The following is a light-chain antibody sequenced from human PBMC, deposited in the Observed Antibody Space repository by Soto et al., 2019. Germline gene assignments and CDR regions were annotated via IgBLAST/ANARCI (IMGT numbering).Light chain of an antibody. CDR2: DAS. CDR1: QSVSSY. CDR3: QQYGSSPPDT. Sequence: EIVLTQSPATLSLSPGERATLSCRASQSVSSYLAWYQQKPGQAPRLLIYDASNRATGIPDRFSGSGSGTDFTLTISRLEPEDFAVYYCQQYGSSPPDTFGGGTKV. V-gene: IGKV3-20*01. J-gene: IGKJ4*01.